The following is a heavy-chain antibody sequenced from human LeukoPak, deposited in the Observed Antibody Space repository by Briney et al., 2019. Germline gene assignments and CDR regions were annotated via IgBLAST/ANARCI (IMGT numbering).Heavy chain of an antibody. D-gene: IGHD3-10*01. CDR2: ITPTTGNP. V-gene: IGHV7-4-1*02. CDR3: ARLARGDNDAFDI. CDR1: GYTFTDYA. Sequence: GASVKVSCKASGYTFTDYAMIWVRQAPGQGLEWMGWITPTTGNPTYAQGFRGRFIFSLDTSVSTAHLQISSLRTEDTAVYYCARLARGDNDAFDIWGQGTMVTVSS. J-gene: IGHJ3*02.